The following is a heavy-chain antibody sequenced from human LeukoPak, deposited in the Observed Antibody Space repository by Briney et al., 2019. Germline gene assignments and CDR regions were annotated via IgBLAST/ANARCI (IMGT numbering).Heavy chain of an antibody. CDR1: GFTFSNAW. CDR2: IKSKTDGGTT. V-gene: IGHV3-15*01. CDR3: TTVSCTSCDDYYYYGMDV. J-gene: IGHJ6*02. D-gene: IGHD2-2*01. Sequence: GGSLRLSCAASGFTFSNAWMSWVRQAPGKGLEWVGRIKSKTDGGTTDYAAPVKGRFTISRDDSKNTLYLQMNSLKTEDTAVYYCTTVSCTSCDDYYYYGMDVWGQGTTVTVSS.